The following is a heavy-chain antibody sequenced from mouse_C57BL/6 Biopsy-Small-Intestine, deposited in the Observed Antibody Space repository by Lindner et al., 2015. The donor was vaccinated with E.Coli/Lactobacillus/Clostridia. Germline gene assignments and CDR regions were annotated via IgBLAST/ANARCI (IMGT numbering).Heavy chain of an antibody. CDR2: INPKNGGA. J-gene: IGHJ2*02. Sequence: VQLQESGPELVKPGASVKMSCKASGYTFTDYNMHWVKQSHGKSLEWIGYINPKNGGATYNLKFRGKASLTVSESTSTAFMEFRSLTSEDSAVYYCVSYGCDFDYWGQGTSLTVSS. V-gene: IGHV1-22*01. D-gene: IGHD2-2*01. CDR3: VSYGCDFDY. CDR1: GYTFTDYN.